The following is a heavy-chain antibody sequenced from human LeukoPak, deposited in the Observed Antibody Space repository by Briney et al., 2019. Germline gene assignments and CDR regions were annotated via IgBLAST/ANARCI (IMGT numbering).Heavy chain of an antibody. CDR3: ARDLSLSRYMDV. CDR2: ISSSGSTI. CDR1: GFTFSDYY. V-gene: IGHV3-11*04. J-gene: IGHJ6*03. Sequence: GGSLRLSCAASGFTFSDYYMSWLRQAPGKGLEWVSYISSSGSTIYYADSVKGRFTISRDNAKNSLYLQMNSLRAEDTAVYYCARDLSLSRYMDVWGKGTTVTVSS. D-gene: IGHD2/OR15-2a*01.